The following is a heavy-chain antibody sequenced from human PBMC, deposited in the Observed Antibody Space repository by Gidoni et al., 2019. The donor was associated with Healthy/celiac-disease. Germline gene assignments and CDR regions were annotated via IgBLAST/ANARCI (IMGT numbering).Heavy chain of an antibody. CDR2: IIPIFGTA. J-gene: IGHJ4*02. Sequence: GQGLEWMGGIIPIFGTANYAQKFQGRVTITADESTSTAYMELSSLRSEDTAVYYCARGLHDYVWGSYRGNFDYWGQGTLVTVSS. V-gene: IGHV1-69*01. D-gene: IGHD3-16*02. CDR3: ARGLHDYVWGSYRGNFDY.